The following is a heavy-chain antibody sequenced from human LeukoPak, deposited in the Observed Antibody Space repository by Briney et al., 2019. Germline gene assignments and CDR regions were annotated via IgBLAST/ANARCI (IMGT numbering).Heavy chain of an antibody. CDR3: AKSGGGIQLWSKSPGYFDY. Sequence: PGGSLRLSCAASGFTFSSYAMSWVRQAPGKGLEWVSAISGSGGSTYYADSVKGRFTISRDNSKNTLYLQMNSPRAEDTAVYYCAKSGGGIQLWSKSPGYFDYWGQGTLVTVSS. V-gene: IGHV3-23*01. CDR2: ISGSGGST. D-gene: IGHD5-18*01. CDR1: GFTFSSYA. J-gene: IGHJ4*02.